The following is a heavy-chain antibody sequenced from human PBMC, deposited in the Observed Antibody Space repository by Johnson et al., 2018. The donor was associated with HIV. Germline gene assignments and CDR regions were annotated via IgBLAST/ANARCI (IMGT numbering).Heavy chain of an antibody. CDR3: VRRFYDSAAFDI. D-gene: IGHD3-22*01. CDR1: GLTFSRFA. J-gene: IGHJ3*02. V-gene: IGHV3-23*04. CDR2: ISGSGGNT. Sequence: VQLVESGGGVVQPGGSLRLSCAASGLTFSRFAMSWVRQSPGKGLEWVSVISGSGGNTYYADSVKGRFTISRDNSKNTLSLQMTSLRAEDTAVYYCVRRFYDSAAFDIWGQGTMVTVSS.